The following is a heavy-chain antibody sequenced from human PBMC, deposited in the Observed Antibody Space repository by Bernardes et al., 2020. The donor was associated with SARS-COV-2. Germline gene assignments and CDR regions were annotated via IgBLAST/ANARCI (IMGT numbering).Heavy chain of an antibody. Sequence: ASVKVSCKAAGYTCSRYDINWVRLATGQGLEWMGWMNPNSGNTGYAQKFQGRVTMTRNTSITTAYMELSSLRSEDTAVYYCARGPLFRAYGAYPYYFDYWGQGTLITVSS. CDR2: MNPNSGNT. V-gene: IGHV1-8*01. CDR1: GYTCSRYD. CDR3: ARGPLFRAYGAYPYYFDY. J-gene: IGHJ4*02. D-gene: IGHD4-17*01.